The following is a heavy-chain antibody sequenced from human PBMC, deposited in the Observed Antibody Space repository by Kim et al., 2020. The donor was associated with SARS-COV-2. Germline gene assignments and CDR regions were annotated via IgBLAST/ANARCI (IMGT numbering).Heavy chain of an antibody. CDR2: ITPYTGVT. Sequence: ASVKVSCKASGYTFSAYNVHWLRQAPGQGLEWMGRITPYTGVTKYAQNFQYRVTMTTDTSISTAYMEQSGLTSDDTVVYYCARGLAVDPVGFDTWGQGTLVTVSS. CDR3: ARGLAVDPVGFDT. J-gene: IGHJ5*02. CDR1: GYTFSAYN. D-gene: IGHD2-15*01. V-gene: IGHV1-2*05.